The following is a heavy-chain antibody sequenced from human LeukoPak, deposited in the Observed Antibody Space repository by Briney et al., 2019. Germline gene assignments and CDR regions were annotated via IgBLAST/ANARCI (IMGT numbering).Heavy chain of an antibody. CDR2: IYYSGST. J-gene: IGHJ4*02. Sequence: PSETLSLTCTVSGGSISSYYWSWIRQPPGKGLEWIGYIYYSGSTNYNPSLKSRVHISVDPSKNQFSLKLSSVTAADTAVYYCARLYGEVFDYWGQGTLVTVSS. V-gene: IGHV4-59*08. CDR1: GGSISSYY. CDR3: ARLYGEVFDY. D-gene: IGHD4-17*01.